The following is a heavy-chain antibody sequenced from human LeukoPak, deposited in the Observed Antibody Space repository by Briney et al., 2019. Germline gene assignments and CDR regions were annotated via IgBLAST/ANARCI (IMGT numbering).Heavy chain of an antibody. D-gene: IGHD6-19*01. CDR2: IKSKIDGGTT. CDR1: GFTFSNAW. CDR3: TTDRTGYTSGRFWYFDL. J-gene: IGHJ2*01. V-gene: IGHV3-15*01. Sequence: GGSLRLSCAASGFTFSNAWMSWVRQAPGKGLEWVGRIKSKIDGGTTDYAAPVRGRFTISGDDSKNTLDLQMNSLKTEDTAVYYCTTDRTGYTSGRFWYFDLWGRGNLVTVSS.